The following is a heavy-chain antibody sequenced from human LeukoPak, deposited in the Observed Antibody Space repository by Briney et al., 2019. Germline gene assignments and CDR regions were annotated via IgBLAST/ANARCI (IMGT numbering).Heavy chain of an antibody. V-gene: IGHV3-23*01. CDR3: AKGSSPRLWFEELSWP. J-gene: IGHJ5*02. Sequence: GGSLRLSCAASGFTFSSYAMSWVRQAPGKGLEWVSAISGSGGSTYYADSVKGRFTISRDNSKNTLYLQMNSLRAEDTAVYYCAKGSSPRLWFEELSWPWGQGTLVTVSS. D-gene: IGHD3-10*01. CDR1: GFTFSSYA. CDR2: ISGSGGST.